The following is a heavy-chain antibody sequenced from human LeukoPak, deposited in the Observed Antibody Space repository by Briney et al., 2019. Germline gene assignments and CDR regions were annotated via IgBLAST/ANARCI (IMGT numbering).Heavy chain of an antibody. J-gene: IGHJ4*02. CDR1: GFTFSSYE. V-gene: IGHV3-48*03. Sequence: GGSLRLSCAASGFTFSSYEMNWVRQAPGKGLEWVSYISSSSSTIYYADSVKGRFTISRDNAKNSLYLQMNSLRAEDTAVYYCARDLPLYSRGYFDYWGQGTLVTVSS. D-gene: IGHD1-14*01. CDR2: ISSSSSTI. CDR3: ARDLPLYSRGYFDY.